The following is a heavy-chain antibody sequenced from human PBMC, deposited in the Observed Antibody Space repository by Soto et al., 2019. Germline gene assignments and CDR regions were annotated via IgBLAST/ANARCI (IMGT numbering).Heavy chain of an antibody. D-gene: IGHD6-6*01. Sequence: GESLKISCKGSGYSFTSYWIGWVRQMPGKGLEWRGIIYPGDSDTRYSPSFQGQVTISADKSISTAYLQWSSLKASDTAMYYCARSAAARLRYYYYGMDVWGQGTTVTV. CDR3: ARSAAARLRYYYYGMDV. V-gene: IGHV5-51*01. J-gene: IGHJ6*02. CDR2: IYPGDSDT. CDR1: GYSFTSYW.